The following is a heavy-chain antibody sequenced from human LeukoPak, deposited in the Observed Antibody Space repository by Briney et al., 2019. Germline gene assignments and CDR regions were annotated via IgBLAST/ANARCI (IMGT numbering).Heavy chain of an antibody. CDR3: ARESAAAGGAFDI. J-gene: IGHJ3*02. Sequence: SETLSLTCTVSGGSISSSSYYWGWIRQPPGKGLEWIGSIYYSGSTNYNPSLKSRVTISVDTSKNQFSLKLSSVTAADTAVYYCARESAAAGGAFDIWGQGTMVTVSS. V-gene: IGHV4-39*07. CDR2: IYYSGST. D-gene: IGHD6-13*01. CDR1: GGSISSSSYY.